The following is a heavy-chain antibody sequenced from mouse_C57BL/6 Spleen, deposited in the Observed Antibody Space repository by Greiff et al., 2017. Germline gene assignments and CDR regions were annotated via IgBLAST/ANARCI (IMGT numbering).Heavy chain of an antibody. J-gene: IGHJ4*01. CDR3: TWRLRTMDY. Sequence: EVKLVESGAELVRPGASVKLSCTASGFNIKDDYMHWVKQRPEQGLEWVGWIDPENGDTEYASKFQGKATITADPSSNTAYLQRSSLTSEDTAVYYCTWRLRTMDYWGQGTSVTVSS. CDR1: GFNIKDDY. CDR2: IDPENGDT. D-gene: IGHD2-2*01. V-gene: IGHV14-4*01.